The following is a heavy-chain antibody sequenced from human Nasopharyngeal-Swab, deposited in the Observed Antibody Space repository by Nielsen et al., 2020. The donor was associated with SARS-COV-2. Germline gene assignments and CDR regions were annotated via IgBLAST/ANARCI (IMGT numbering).Heavy chain of an antibody. CDR1: GSTFSSYG. CDR2: IWYDGSNK. J-gene: IGHJ4*02. CDR3: ARDSLGPDYYDSSGYSDY. D-gene: IGHD3-22*01. Sequence: GESLKISCAASGSTFSSYGMHWVRQAPGKGLEWVAVIWYDGSNKYYADSVKGRFTISRDNSKNTLYLQMNSLRAEDTAVYYCARDSLGPDYYDSSGYSDYWGQGTLVTVSS. V-gene: IGHV3-33*01.